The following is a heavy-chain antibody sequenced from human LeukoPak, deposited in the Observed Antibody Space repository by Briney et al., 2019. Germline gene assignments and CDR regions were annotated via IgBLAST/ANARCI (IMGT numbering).Heavy chain of an antibody. Sequence: GGSLRLSCAASGFTFSSYGMNWVRQAPGKGLEWVAVISYDGSNKYYADSVKGRFTISRDNSKNTLYLQMNSLRAEDTAVYSCAKDRSSSSWHGFDYWGQGTLVTVSS. V-gene: IGHV3-30*18. J-gene: IGHJ4*02. D-gene: IGHD6-13*01. CDR3: AKDRSSSSWHGFDY. CDR2: ISYDGSNK. CDR1: GFTFSSYG.